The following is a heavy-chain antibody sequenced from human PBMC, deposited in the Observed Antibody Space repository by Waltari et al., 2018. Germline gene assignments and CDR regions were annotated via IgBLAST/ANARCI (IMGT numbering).Heavy chain of an antibody. D-gene: IGHD5-12*01. Sequence: EVQLVESGGGLVQPGGSLRLSCAAYGFTFSSYSMNWVRTAPGKGLEWVSKISSSSSYIFYADSVKGRFTISRDNAKNSLYLQINSLRAEDTAVYYCAREEVEMATMGFSYYSYGMDVWGQGTTVTVSS. V-gene: IGHV3-21*01. CDR2: ISSSSSYI. CDR1: GFTFSSYS. J-gene: IGHJ6*02. CDR3: AREEVEMATMGFSYYSYGMDV.